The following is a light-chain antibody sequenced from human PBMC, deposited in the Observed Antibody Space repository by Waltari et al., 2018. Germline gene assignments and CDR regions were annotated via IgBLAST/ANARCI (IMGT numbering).Light chain of an antibody. CDR3: CSYAVGAIDV. V-gene: IGLV2-23*01. CDR1: SSEVGSYNL. J-gene: IGLJ1*01. Sequence: QSALTQPASVSGSPGQTLTISCTGTSSEVGSYNLVSWCQQHPGKAPKLVMYEGSNRASGISQSFSGSSSRNTASLTISGIQAEDEADYYCCSYAVGAIDVFGTGTKVTYL. CDR2: EGS.